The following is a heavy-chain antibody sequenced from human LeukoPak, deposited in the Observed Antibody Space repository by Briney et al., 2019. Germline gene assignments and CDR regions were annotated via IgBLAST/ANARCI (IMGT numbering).Heavy chain of an antibody. V-gene: IGHV1-3*01. CDR2: TSAGNGNT. Sequence: ASVKVSCKASGYTFTSYAIHWVRQAPGQRLEWMGWTSAGNGNTKYSQYFQGRVTFISNTSAITAFMELSSLRSEDAAVYYCARDSGSGNNDYWGQGTLVTVSS. CDR1: GYTFTSYA. J-gene: IGHJ4*02. D-gene: IGHD1-26*01. CDR3: ARDSGSGNNDY.